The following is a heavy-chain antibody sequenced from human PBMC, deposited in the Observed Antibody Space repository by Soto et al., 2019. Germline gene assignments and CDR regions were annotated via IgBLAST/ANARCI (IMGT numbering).Heavy chain of an antibody. CDR1: GFTFSTYG. CDR2: ISGGSSTI. D-gene: IGHD1-26*01. Sequence: EVQLVESGGGLVQPGGSLRLSCAASGFTFSTYGMTWVRQAPGKGLEWVSYISGGSSTIYYADSMKGRFTISRDNAKNSLYLQMNSLRDEDTAVYYCARVRYYGTSTPHCFDFWGLGTTVTVSS. J-gene: IGHJ3*01. CDR3: ARVRYYGTSTPHCFDF. V-gene: IGHV3-48*02.